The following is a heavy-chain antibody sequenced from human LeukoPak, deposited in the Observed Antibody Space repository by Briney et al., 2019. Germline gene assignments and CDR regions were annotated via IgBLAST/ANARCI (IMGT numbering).Heavy chain of an antibody. CDR1: GGSFSGYY. V-gene: IGHV4-34*01. CDR3: ARSPAYDYHGLDV. CDR2: INHSGST. Sequence: SETLSLTCAVYGGSFSGYYWSWIRQPPGKGLEWIGEINHSGSTNYNPSLKSRVTISVDTSKNQFSLKLSSVTAADTAVYYCARSPAYDYHGLDVWGQGTTVTVSS. J-gene: IGHJ6*02.